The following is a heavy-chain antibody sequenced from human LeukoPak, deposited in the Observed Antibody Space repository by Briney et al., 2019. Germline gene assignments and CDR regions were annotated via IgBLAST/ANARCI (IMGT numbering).Heavy chain of an antibody. CDR3: ARSSYQPLLYEGGIDY. Sequence: GASVKVSCKASGYTFTSYYMHWVRQAPGQGLEWMGIINPSGGSTSYAQKFQGRVTMTRDTSTSTVYMELSSLRSDDTAVYYCARSSYQPLLYEGGIDYWGQGTLVTVSS. CDR1: GYTFTSYY. D-gene: IGHD2-2*02. V-gene: IGHV1-46*01. CDR2: INPSGGST. J-gene: IGHJ4*02.